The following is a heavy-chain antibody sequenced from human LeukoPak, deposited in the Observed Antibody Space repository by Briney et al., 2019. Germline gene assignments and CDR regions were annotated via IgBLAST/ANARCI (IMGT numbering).Heavy chain of an antibody. CDR1: GGSISTYY. J-gene: IGHJ4*02. CDR3: ARGTLYRGWSYYLDF. V-gene: IGHV4-59*12. CDR2: VSYGGST. Sequence: SETLSLTCAVSGGSISTYYWSWIRLPPGKGLEWIGYVSYGGSTNYNPSLKSRVTISVDMSKNHFSLRLRSVTAADTAMYYCARGTLYRGWSYYLDFWGQGSQVTVSS. D-gene: IGHD6-19*01.